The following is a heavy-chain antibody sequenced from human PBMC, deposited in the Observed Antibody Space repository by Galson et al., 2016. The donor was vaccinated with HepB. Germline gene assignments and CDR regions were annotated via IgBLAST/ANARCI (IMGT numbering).Heavy chain of an antibody. Sequence: SLRLSCAASGFTFSSYAMSWVRQTPEKELEWVSTISDSGGSTYYADSVKGRFIISRDNSKNTLSLQMNPLRAEDTAVYYCAKRALERLFDYWGQGTLVTVSS. CDR1: GFTFSSYA. J-gene: IGHJ4*02. CDR2: ISDSGGST. CDR3: AKRALERLFDY. V-gene: IGHV3-23*01.